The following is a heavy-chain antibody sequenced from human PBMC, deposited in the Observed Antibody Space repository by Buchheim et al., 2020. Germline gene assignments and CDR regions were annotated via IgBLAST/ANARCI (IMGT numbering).Heavy chain of an antibody. CDR3: VKDIGDPGAH. J-gene: IGHJ4*02. CDR1: GFTFSSSG. CDR2: ISYDGSNK. V-gene: IGHV3-30*02. D-gene: IGHD1-26*01. Sequence: QVQLVESGGGVVRPGRSLRLSCAASGFTFSSSGMHWVRQAPGKGLEWVAFISYDGSNKYYVDSVKGRFTISRDISKITSYLQMNSLRAEDTAMYYCVKDIGDPGAHWGQGTL.